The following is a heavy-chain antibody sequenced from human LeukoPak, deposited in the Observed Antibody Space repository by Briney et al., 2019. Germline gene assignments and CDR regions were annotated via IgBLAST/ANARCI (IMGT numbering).Heavy chain of an antibody. V-gene: IGHV3-74*01. Sequence: PGGSLRLSCAVSGFTFSSSWMHRVRQAPGKGLVWVSHIKTDESTTAYADSVKGRFTISRDNAKNTLYLQMNSLRAEDTGVYYCARGNQQLPRSTPDYWGQGTLVTVSS. CDR3: ARGNQQLPRSTPDY. D-gene: IGHD2-2*01. J-gene: IGHJ4*02. CDR2: IKTDESTT. CDR1: GFTFSSSW.